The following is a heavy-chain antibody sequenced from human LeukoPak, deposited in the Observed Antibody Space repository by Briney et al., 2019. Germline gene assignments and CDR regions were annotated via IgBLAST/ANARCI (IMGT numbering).Heavy chain of an antibody. CDR3: AARSSGYCSGGSCRPPVYYFDY. CDR1: GGSVSSTTYY. J-gene: IGHJ4*02. V-gene: IGHV4-39*01. D-gene: IGHD2-15*01. CDR2: SGST. Sequence: SETLSLTCTVSGGSVSSTTYYWSWIRQPPGKGLEWIASSGSTYYNPSLKSRVTISVDTSENQFSLKLSSVTAADTAVYYCAARSSGYCSGGSCRPPVYYFDYWGQGTLVTVSS.